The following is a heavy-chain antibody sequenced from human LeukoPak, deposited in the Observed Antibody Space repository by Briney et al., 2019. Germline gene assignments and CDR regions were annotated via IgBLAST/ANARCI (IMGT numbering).Heavy chain of an antibody. Sequence: GGSLRLSCADSGFTFSTYWMTWVRQAPGKGLEWVANIKEDGSEKYYVDSVKGRFTISRDNAKNSVYPQMNSLRVEDTAVYYCGRHYGSGNYDQIGDYWGQGTLVTVSS. CDR3: GRHYGSGNYDQIGDY. CDR2: IKEDGSEK. V-gene: IGHV3-7*01. CDR1: GFTFSTYW. J-gene: IGHJ4*02. D-gene: IGHD3-10*01.